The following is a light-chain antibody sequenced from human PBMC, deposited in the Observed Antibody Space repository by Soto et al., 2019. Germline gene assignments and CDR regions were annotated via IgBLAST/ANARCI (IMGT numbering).Light chain of an antibody. V-gene: IGKV3-20*01. CDR1: QSVSSSY. CDR3: QQYGSSPLT. J-gene: IGKJ4*01. Sequence: EIVLTQSPGTLPLSPGERPTLACRASQSVSSSYLAWYHQKTGQAPRLLIYGASSRATGIPDRFSGSGSGTDFTLTISRLEPEDFAGYYCQQYGSSPLTFGGGTKVDI. CDR2: GAS.